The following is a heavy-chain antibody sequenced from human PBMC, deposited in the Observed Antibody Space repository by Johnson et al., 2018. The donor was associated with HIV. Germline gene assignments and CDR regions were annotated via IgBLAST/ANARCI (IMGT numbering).Heavy chain of an antibody. CDR2: IRYDGSNK. V-gene: IGHV3-30*02. D-gene: IGHD3-16*01. Sequence: QVQLVESGGGVVQPGGSLRLSCAASGFTFSSYGMHWVRQAPGKGLEWVAFIRYDGSNKYYAESVKGRFTISRENSKNTMYLQMNSLRAEDTAVYYCATSYATRAFDIWGQGTMVTVSS. J-gene: IGHJ3*02. CDR1: GFTFSSYG. CDR3: ATSYATRAFDI.